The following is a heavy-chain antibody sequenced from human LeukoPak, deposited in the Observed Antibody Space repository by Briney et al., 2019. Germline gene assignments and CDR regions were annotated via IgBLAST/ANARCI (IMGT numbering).Heavy chain of an antibody. J-gene: IGHJ4*02. CDR2: MNLKSGYT. CDR1: GYSFTTYD. V-gene: IGHV1-8*03. D-gene: IGHD1-26*01. Sequence: GASVTVSCKASGYSFTTYDINWVRQATGQGLEWMGWMNLKSGYTGYAQKFQGGVTITRDTSTSTVYMELSSLRSEDTAVYYCARVAGSIDYWGQGTLVTVSS. CDR3: ARVAGSIDY.